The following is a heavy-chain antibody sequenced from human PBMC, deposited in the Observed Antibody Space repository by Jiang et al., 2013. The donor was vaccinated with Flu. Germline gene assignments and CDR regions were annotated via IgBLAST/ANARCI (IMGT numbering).Heavy chain of an antibody. CDR3: ARRIAGTGYYYYYDMDV. CDR1: GYSFTSYW. J-gene: IGHJ6*02. V-gene: IGHV5-51*03. CDR2: IYPGDSDT. Sequence: GAEVKKPGESLKISCKGSGYSFTSYWIGWVRQMPGKGLEWMGIIYPGDSDTTYSPSFQGQVTISADKSISTAYLQWSSLKASDTAMYFCARRIAGTGYYYYYDMDVWGQGTTVTVSS. D-gene: IGHD6-13*01.